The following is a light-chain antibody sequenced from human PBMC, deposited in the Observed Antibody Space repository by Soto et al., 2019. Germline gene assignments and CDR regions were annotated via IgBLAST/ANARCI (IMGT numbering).Light chain of an antibody. V-gene: IGLV2-14*03. CDR1: RLDVCGYNY. J-gene: IGLJ1*01. Sequence: QSVLTQPASVSGSPGQSITISCTGTRLDVCGYNYVSWYQQHPGKAPKLIIYEVTNRPSGVSDRFSGSKSDNTASLTISGLQTEDEADYYCCSYVSSKTYVFGTGTKVTVL. CDR2: EVT. CDR3: CSYVSSKTYV.